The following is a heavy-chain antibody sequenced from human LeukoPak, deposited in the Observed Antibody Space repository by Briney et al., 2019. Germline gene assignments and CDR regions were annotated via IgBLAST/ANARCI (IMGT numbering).Heavy chain of an antibody. J-gene: IGHJ6*03. V-gene: IGHV3-48*04. CDR1: GFAFSRYS. CDR3: ARAIRGYSYGYYYFYYYMDV. D-gene: IGHD5-18*01. Sequence: GGSLRLSCAGSGFAFSRYSMNWVRQAPGRGLEWISFISSTSDTIYYADSVKGRFTISRDNAKNSLFLQMNNLSAEDTAVYYCARAIRGYSYGYYYFYYYMDVWGKGTTVTVSS. CDR2: ISSTSDTI.